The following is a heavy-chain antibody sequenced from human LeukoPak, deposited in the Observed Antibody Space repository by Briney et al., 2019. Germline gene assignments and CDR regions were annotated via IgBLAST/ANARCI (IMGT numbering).Heavy chain of an antibody. Sequence: PGGSLRLSCAASGFTFGDYYMSWIRQAPGKGLEWVSYISSSSYTNYADSVKGRFTISRDNAKNSLYLQMNSLRAEDTAVYYCASNSGSYYGFDWFDPWGQGTLVTVSS. CDR3: ASNSGSYYGFDWFDP. CDR2: ISSSSYT. D-gene: IGHD1-26*01. J-gene: IGHJ5*02. V-gene: IGHV3-11*03. CDR1: GFTFGDYY.